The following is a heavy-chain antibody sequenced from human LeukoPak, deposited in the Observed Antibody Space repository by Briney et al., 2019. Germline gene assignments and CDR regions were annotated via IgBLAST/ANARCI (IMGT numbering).Heavy chain of an antibody. CDR1: GYTFTSYA. V-gene: IGHV1-3*01. CDR2: INAGNGNT. J-gene: IGHJ5*02. CDR3: ARERIGAAGNNWFDP. D-gene: IGHD6-13*01. Sequence: ASVKVSCKASGYTFTSYARHWVRPAPGQRLEWMGWINAGNGNTKYSQKFQGRVTITRDTSASTAYMELSSLRAEDTAVYYCARERIGAAGNNWFDPWGQGTLVTVSS.